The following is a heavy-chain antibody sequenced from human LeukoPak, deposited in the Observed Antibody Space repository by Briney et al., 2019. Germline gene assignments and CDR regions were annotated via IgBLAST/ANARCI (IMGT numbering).Heavy chain of an antibody. CDR1: GFTFSNYW. CDR2: LNPDGTNT. D-gene: IGHD3-10*01. V-gene: IGHV3-74*01. Sequence: TGGSLRLSCAASGFTFSNYWMHWVRQVPGEGLVWVSHLNPDGTNTYYADSVKGRFTVSRDNARNTLYLQMNNLRAEDTAVYYCVGSHVAAYWGQGTLVTVSS. CDR3: VGSHVAAY. J-gene: IGHJ4*02.